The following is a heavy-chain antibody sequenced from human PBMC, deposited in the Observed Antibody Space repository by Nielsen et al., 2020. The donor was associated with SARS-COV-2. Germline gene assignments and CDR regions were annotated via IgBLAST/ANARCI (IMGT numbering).Heavy chain of an antibody. D-gene: IGHD6-13*01. V-gene: IGHV3-7*01. CDR3: ARERGSYSSSWPDAFDI. CDR2: IKQDGSEK. CDR1: GFTFSSYA. J-gene: IGHJ3*02. Sequence: GGSLRLSCAASGFTFSSYAMSWVRQAPGKGLEWVANIKQDGSEKYYVDSVKGRFTISRDNAKNSLYLQMNSLRAEDTAVYYCARERGSYSSSWPDAFDIWGQGTMVTVSS.